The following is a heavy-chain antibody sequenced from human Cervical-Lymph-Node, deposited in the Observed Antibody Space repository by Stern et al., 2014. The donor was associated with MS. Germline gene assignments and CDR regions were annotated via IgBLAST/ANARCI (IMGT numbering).Heavy chain of an antibody. D-gene: IGHD2-21*02. J-gene: IGHJ5*01. CDR3: ARGAYCGGDCYWGWFDS. V-gene: IGHV1-69*06. Sequence: QVQLVQSGAEVKRPGSSVTVSCKSSGDTLSDHSISWVRRAPGHGLEWVGGIIPLFGAAAYAQMFQGSVTITADTSTTPAYMELSSLRSEDTAMYYCARGAYCGGDCYWGWFDSWGQGTLVTVSS. CDR1: GDTLSDHS. CDR2: IIPLFGAA.